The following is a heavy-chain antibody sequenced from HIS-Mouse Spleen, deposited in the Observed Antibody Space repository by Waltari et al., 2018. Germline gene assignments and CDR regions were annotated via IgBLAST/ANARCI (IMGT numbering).Heavy chain of an antibody. CDR3: AREIPYSSSWYDWYFDL. D-gene: IGHD6-13*01. CDR2: IYYSGST. Sequence: QLQLQESGPGLVKPWETLPLPRTVPGGPITSSSYSWGGIRQAPGKGLEWIGSIYYSGSTYYNPSLKSRVTISVDTSKNQFSLKLSSVTAADTAVYYCAREIPYSSSWYDWYFDLWGRGTLVTVSS. CDR1: GGPITSSSYS. J-gene: IGHJ2*01. V-gene: IGHV4-39*07.